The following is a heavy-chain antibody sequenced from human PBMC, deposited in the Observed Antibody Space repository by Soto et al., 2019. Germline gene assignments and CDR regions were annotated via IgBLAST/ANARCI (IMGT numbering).Heavy chain of an antibody. CDR1: GFTFSSYE. V-gene: IGHV3-48*03. J-gene: IGHJ4*02. Sequence: QPGGSLRLSCAASGFTFSSYEMNWVRQAPGKGLEWVSYISSSGRTIYYADSVKGRFTISRDNAKNSLYLQMNSVRAEDTAVYYCPSPGFSGRYRDYWGQGTLVTVSS. D-gene: IGHD1-26*01. CDR2: ISSSGRTI. CDR3: PSPGFSGRYRDY.